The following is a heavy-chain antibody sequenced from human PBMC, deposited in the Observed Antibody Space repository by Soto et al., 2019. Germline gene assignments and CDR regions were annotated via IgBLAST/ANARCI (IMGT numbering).Heavy chain of an antibody. CDR2: IFYSGST. CDR3: ARSYSGSYWIVNTGAFDI. D-gene: IGHD1-26*01. V-gene: IGHV4-39*01. J-gene: IGHJ3*02. Sequence: SETLSLTCTVSGGSISSSSYYWGWIRQPPGKGLEWIGSIFYSGSTYYNPSLKSRVTISVDTSKSQFSLKLSSVTAADTAVYYCARSYSGSYWIVNTGAFDIWGQGTMVTVSS. CDR1: GGSISSSSYY.